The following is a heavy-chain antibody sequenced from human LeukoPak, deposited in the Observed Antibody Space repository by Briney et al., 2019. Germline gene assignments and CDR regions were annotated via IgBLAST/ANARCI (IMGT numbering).Heavy chain of an antibody. CDR1: GGSISSSSYY. Sequence: PSETLSLTCTVSGGSISSSSYYWGWIRQPPGKGLEWIGSIYYSGSSSYYNPSLKSRVTISVDTSKNQFSLKLSSVTAADTAVYYCARRARESGWVFDYWGQGTLVTVSS. D-gene: IGHD1-26*01. V-gene: IGHV4-39*01. J-gene: IGHJ4*02. CDR3: ARRARESGWVFDY. CDR2: IYYSGSSS.